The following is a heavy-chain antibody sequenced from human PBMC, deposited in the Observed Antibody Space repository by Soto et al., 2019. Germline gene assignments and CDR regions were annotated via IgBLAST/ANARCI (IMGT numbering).Heavy chain of an antibody. J-gene: IGHJ5*02. CDR2: IYYSGST. Sequence: QVQLQESGPGLVKPSQTLSLTCTVSGGSISSGGYYWSWIRQHPGKGLEWIGYIYYSGSTYYNPSLKSRVTXXVXTXXNQFSLKLSSVTAADTAVYYCARGVQLWLGTWFDPWGQGTLVTVSS. D-gene: IGHD5-18*01. V-gene: IGHV4-31*03. CDR3: ARGVQLWLGTWFDP. CDR1: GGSISSGGYY.